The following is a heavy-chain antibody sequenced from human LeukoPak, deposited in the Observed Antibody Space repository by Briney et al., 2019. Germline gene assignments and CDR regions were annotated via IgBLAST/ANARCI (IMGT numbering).Heavy chain of an antibody. CDR3: ARDEFDGYNLGPSIY. CDR1: GFPFRAHA. D-gene: IGHD5-24*01. V-gene: IGHV3-30*03. Sequence: GGSLRLSCEASGFPFRAHAMHWVRQAPGKGLEWLAVISYDAHHENYADSVKGRFTVSRDDSRSTLYLQMNSLKTDDTAVYFCARDEFDGYNLGPSIYWGQGTLVTVSS. J-gene: IGHJ4*02. CDR2: ISYDAHHE.